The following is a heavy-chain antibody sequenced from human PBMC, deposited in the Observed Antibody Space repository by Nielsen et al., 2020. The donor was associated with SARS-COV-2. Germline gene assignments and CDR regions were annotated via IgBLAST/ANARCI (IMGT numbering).Heavy chain of an antibody. J-gene: IGHJ4*02. CDR3: AREDSGYFPLGGDY. CDR1: GFTFSSYW. V-gene: IGHV3-7*03. D-gene: IGHD5-12*01. Sequence: GGSLRLSCAASGFTFSSYWMSWVRQAPGKGLEWVANIKQDGSEKYYVDSVKGRFTISRDNAKNSLYLQMNSLRAEDTAVYYCAREDSGYFPLGGDYWGQETLVTVSS. CDR2: IKQDGSEK.